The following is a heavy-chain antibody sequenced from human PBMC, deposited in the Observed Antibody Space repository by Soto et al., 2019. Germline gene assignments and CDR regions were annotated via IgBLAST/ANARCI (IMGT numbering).Heavy chain of an antibody. CDR3: AKDSSGIAKYFDY. Sequence: PGGSLRLSCAASGFTFSSYAMSWVRQAPGKGLEWVSAISGSGGSTYYADSVKGRFTISRDNTKNKLYLQMNSLRAEDTAVYYCAKDSSGIAKYFDYWGQGTLVTVSS. CDR2: ISGSGGST. D-gene: IGHD2-21*01. J-gene: IGHJ4*02. CDR1: GFTFSSYA. V-gene: IGHV3-23*01.